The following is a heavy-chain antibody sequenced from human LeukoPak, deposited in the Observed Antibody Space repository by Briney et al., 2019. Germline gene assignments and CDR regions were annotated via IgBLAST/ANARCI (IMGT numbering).Heavy chain of an antibody. Sequence: SVKVSCKASGSTFSSYAISWVRQAPGQGLEWMGGIIPIFGTANYAQKFQGRVTITTDESTSTAYMELSSLRSEDTAVYYCARDHYYDSSGYYRNWFDPWGQGTLVTVSS. CDR1: GSTFSSYA. CDR3: ARDHYYDSSGYYRNWFDP. CDR2: IIPIFGTA. D-gene: IGHD3-22*01. J-gene: IGHJ5*02. V-gene: IGHV1-69*05.